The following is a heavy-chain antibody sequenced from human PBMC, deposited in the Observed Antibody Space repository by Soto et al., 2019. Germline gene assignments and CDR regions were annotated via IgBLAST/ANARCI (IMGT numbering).Heavy chain of an antibody. CDR2: IGDSGAST. CDR1: GFSFSSFA. V-gene: IGHV3-23*01. CDR3: AKGVELDV. D-gene: IGHD1-26*01. J-gene: IGHJ6*01. Sequence: EVLLLESGGGLVQPGGSLRLSCEASGFSFSSFAMNWVRQAPGKGLEWVSAIGDSGASTYYADSVKGRFTISRDNSRNTLYLQLNSLRAEDTAVYYCAKGVELDVWGNGNMVKVSS.